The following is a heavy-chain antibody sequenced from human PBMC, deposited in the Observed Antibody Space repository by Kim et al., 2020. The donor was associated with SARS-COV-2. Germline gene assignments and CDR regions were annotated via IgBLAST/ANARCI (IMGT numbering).Heavy chain of an antibody. CDR1: GYTFTSYY. Sequence: ASVKVSCKASGYTFTSYYMHWVRQAPGQGLEWMGIINPSGGSTSYAQKFQGRVTMTRDTSTSTVYMELSSLRSEDTAVYYCARERGRDGYNNDYYYGMDVWGQGTTVTVSS. D-gene: IGHD5-12*01. CDR2: INPSGGST. CDR3: ARERGRDGYNNDYYYGMDV. J-gene: IGHJ6*02. V-gene: IGHV1-46*01.